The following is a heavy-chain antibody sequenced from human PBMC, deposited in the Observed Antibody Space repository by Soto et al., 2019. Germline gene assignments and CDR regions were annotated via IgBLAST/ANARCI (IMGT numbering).Heavy chain of an antibody. V-gene: IGHV3-64*01. CDR3: ASLGYCSGGSCYDAFDI. Sequence: GGSLRLSCAASGFTFSSYAMHWVRQAPGKGLEYVSAISSNGGSTYYANSVKGRFTISRDNSKNTLYLQMGSLRAEDMAVYYCASLGYCSGGSCYDAFDIWGQGTMVTVS. D-gene: IGHD2-15*01. CDR2: ISSNGGST. J-gene: IGHJ3*02. CDR1: GFTFSSYA.